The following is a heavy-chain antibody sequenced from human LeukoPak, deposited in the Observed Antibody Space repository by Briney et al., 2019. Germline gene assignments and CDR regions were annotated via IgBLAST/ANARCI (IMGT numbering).Heavy chain of an antibody. Sequence: SQSLSLTCTVSGGSISSGDYYWSWIRQPPGKGLEWIGYIYYSGSTYYNPSLKSRVTISVDTSKNQFSLKLSSVTAADTAVYYCARMGHYYDSSGYDYWGQGTLVTVSS. CDR2: IYYSGST. CDR3: ARMGHYYDSSGYDY. V-gene: IGHV4-30-4*08. CDR1: GGSISSGDYY. D-gene: IGHD3-22*01. J-gene: IGHJ4*02.